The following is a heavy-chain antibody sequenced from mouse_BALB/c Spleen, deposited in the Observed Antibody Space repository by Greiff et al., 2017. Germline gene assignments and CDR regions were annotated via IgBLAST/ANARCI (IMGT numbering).Heavy chain of an antibody. CDR1: GYTFTSYW. J-gene: IGHJ3*01. V-gene: IGHV1-7*01. D-gene: IGHD1-2*01. Sequence: VKLQESGAELAKPGASVKMSCKASGYTFTSYWMHWVKQRPGQGLEWIGYINPSTGYTEYNQKFKDKATLTADKSSSTAYMQLSSLTSEDSAVYYCASYYGYVKFAYWGQGTLVTVSA. CDR3: ASYYGYVKFAY. CDR2: INPSTGYT.